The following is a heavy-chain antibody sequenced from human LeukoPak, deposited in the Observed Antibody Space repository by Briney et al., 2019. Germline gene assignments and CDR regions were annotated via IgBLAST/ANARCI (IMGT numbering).Heavy chain of an antibody. D-gene: IGHD5-24*01. V-gene: IGHV4-34*01. CDR1: GGSFSGYY. Sequence: SETLSLTCVVYGGSFSGYYWSWIRQPPGKGLEWIGEINHSGSTNYNPSLKSRVIISVDTSKNQLSLKLTSVTAADTAVYYCARSRLHPIIFDYWGQGTLVTVSS. CDR3: ARSRLHPIIFDY. CDR2: INHSGST. J-gene: IGHJ4*02.